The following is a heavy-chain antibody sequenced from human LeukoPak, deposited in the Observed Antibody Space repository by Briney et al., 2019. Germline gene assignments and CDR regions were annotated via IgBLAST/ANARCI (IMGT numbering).Heavy chain of an antibody. J-gene: IGHJ4*02. CDR2: VYCTGSS. CDR1: GDSISSSY. D-gene: IGHD3-10*01. V-gene: IGHV4-59*01. CDR3: AGYGSGSYYKAFDF. Sequence: PSETLSLTCTVSGDSISSSYWSWIRQPPGKGLEWIGYVYCTGSSYYNPSPKSRATTSIDMSKNQFSLKLTSMTAADTAVYYCAGYGSGSYYKAFDFWGQGILVTVSS.